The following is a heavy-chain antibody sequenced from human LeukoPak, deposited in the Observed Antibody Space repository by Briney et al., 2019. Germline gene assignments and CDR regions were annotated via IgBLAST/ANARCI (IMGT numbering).Heavy chain of an antibody. D-gene: IGHD3-22*01. J-gene: IGHJ3*02. Sequence: SVKLSCKASGGTFSSYAISWVRQAPGQGLEWMGGIIPIVGTANYAQKFQGRVTITADQSTSTAYMELSSLRSEDTAVYYCARDRALTYYYDSSGYAFDIWGQGTMVTVSS. CDR1: GGTFSSYA. V-gene: IGHV1-69*13. CDR2: IIPIVGTA. CDR3: ARDRALTYYYDSSGYAFDI.